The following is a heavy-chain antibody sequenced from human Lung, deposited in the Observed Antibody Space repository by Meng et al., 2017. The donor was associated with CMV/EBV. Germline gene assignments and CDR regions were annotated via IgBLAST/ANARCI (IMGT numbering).Heavy chain of an antibody. Sequence: QSQLVPARREVRKPGASVKASCKASGYTFTNYGITGVRQAPGQGLEWMGWINAYNGDTNYAQTLRGRVTMTTDTSTSTAYVELRSLRSDDTAVFYCARVEVGITSGDYWGQGTLVTVSS. J-gene: IGHJ4*02. CDR2: INAYNGDT. CDR1: GYTFTNYG. CDR3: ARVEVGITSGDY. V-gene: IGHV1-18*01. D-gene: IGHD1-26*01.